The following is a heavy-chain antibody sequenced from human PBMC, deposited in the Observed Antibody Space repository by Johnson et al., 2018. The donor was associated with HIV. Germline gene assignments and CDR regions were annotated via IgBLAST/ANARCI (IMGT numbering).Heavy chain of an antibody. Sequence: HVQLVESGGGVVQSGGSLRLSCAASGFTFSSYGMHWVRQAPGKGLEWVEFIRYDGSNRYYGDSVKGRFTISRDNSKNTVYLQMNGLRAEDTAVYYCAKDWVYSSSPLGAFDIWGQGTMVTVSS. J-gene: IGHJ3*02. CDR2: IRYDGSNR. V-gene: IGHV3-30*02. CDR3: AKDWVYSSSPLGAFDI. D-gene: IGHD6-6*01. CDR1: GFTFSSYG.